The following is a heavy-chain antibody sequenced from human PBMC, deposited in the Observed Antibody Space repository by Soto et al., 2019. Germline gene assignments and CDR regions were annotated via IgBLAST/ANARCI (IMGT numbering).Heavy chain of an antibody. CDR1: GFTFSTYA. CDR2: ISGSGGST. J-gene: IGHJ4*02. D-gene: IGHD5-12*01. Sequence: GGSLRLSCAATGFTFSTYALTWVRQAPGKGLEWVAAISGSGGSTYYADSVKGRFTISRGNSRNTLYLQINSLRAEDTAVYYCAKGRYGGYPYYFDYWAQGTLVTVSS. V-gene: IGHV3-23*01. CDR3: AKGRYGGYPYYFDY.